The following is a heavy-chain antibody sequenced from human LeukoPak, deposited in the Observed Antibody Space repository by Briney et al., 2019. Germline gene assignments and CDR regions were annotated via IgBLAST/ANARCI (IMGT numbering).Heavy chain of an antibody. CDR1: GFTFSSYS. V-gene: IGHV3-48*01. Sequence: GGSLRLSCAASGFTFSSYSINWVRQPPGKGLEWGSYISSSSSTIYYADSVKGRFTISRDNAKNSLYLQMNSLRAEYTAVYYCAIIYLIVGATTFDYWGQGTLATVSS. CDR3: AIIYLIVGATTFDY. J-gene: IGHJ4*02. D-gene: IGHD1-26*01. CDR2: ISSSSSTI.